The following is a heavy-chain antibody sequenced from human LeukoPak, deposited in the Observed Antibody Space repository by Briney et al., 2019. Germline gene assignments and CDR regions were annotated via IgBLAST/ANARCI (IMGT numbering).Heavy chain of an antibody. Sequence: GGSLRLSCAASGFTFSSYGMHWVRQAPGKGLEWVAFIRYDGSNKYYADSVKGRFTISRDNSKNTLYLQMNSLRAEDMAVYYCARGDGRQQLVRGYYMDVWGKGTTVTVSS. CDR2: IRYDGSNK. CDR3: ARGDGRQQLVRGYYMDV. J-gene: IGHJ6*03. D-gene: IGHD6-13*01. V-gene: IGHV3-30*02. CDR1: GFTFSSYG.